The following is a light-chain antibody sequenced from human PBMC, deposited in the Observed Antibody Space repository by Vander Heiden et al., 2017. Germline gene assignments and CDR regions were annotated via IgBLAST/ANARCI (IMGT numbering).Light chain of an antibody. CDR2: QDS. CDR3: QAWDSSTAGGV. J-gene: IGLJ2*01. CDR1: KLGDKY. Sequence: SYGLTQPPSVSVSPGQTASITCSGDKLGDKYACWYQQKPGQSPVLVIYQDSKRPSGIPERFSGSNSGNTATLTISGTQAMDEADYYCQAWDSSTAGGVFGGGTKLTVL. V-gene: IGLV3-1*01.